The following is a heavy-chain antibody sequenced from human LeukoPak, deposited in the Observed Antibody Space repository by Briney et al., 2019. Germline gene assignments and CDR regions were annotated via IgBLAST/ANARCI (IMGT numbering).Heavy chain of an antibody. J-gene: IGHJ6*02. CDR3: ARVGGSYYENYYYYGMDV. V-gene: IGHV4-61*02. D-gene: IGHD1-26*01. CDR1: GGSISSGSYY. CDR2: IYTSGGT. Sequence: SETLSLTCTVSGGSISSGSYYWSWIRQPAGKGLEWIGRIYTSGGTNYNPSLKSRVTISVDTSKNQFSLKLSSVTAADTAVYYCARVGGSYYENYYYYGMDVWGQGTTVTVSS.